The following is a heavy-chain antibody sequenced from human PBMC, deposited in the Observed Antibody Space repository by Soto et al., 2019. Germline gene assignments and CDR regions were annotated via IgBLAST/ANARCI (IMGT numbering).Heavy chain of an antibody. D-gene: IGHD5-12*01. V-gene: IGHV1-2*04. J-gene: IGHJ4*02. CDR2: INPNSGGA. CDR3: ARAGGGYDLGDY. CDR1: GYTFIGYY. Sequence: QVQLVQSGAEVKKPGASVKVSCKASGYTFIGYYIHWVRQAPGQGLEWMGWINPNSGGAKDSQKFQAWVTMTSDTSISTAYMELSRLKSDETAVYYCARAGGGYDLGDYWGQGTLVTVSS.